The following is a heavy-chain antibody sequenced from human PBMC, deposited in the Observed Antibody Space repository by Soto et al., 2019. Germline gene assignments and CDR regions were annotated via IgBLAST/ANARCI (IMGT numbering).Heavy chain of an antibody. V-gene: IGHV1-2*02. CDR2: INPNSGGT. CDR1: GYTFTGYY. D-gene: IGHD3-3*01. Sequence: ASVKVSCKASGYTFTGYYMHWVRQAPGQGLEWMGWINPNSGGTNYAQKFQGRVTMTRDTSISTAYMELSRLRSDDTAVYYCATTSGYSYSNWFDPWGQGTLVTVSS. J-gene: IGHJ5*02. CDR3: ATTSGYSYSNWFDP.